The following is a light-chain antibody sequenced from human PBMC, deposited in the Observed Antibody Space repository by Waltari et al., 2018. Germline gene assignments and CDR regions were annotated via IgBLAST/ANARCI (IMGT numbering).Light chain of an antibody. CDR1: QSLLHNNGYNY. V-gene: IGKV2-28*01. J-gene: IGKJ5*01. Sequence: DLVMTQSPLSLPVTPGEPASISCRSSQSLLHNNGYNYLEWYLQKPGQSPQLLIYLGSTRASGVPDRFSGSGSGTDFTLKISRVEAEDVGVYYCMQALQTPITFGQGTRLEIK. CDR3: MQALQTPIT. CDR2: LGS.